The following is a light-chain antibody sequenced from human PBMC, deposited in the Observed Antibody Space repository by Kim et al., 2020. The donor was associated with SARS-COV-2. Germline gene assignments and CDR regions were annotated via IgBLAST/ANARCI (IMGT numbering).Light chain of an antibody. V-gene: IGLV3-19*01. CDR2: GKN. CDR3: NARESNENVV. CDR1: SLRSYY. J-gene: IGLJ2*01. Sequence: SSELTQDPAVSVALGQTVRITCQGDSLRSYYANWYQQKPGQAPILVIYGKNNRPSGIPDRFSGSSSGNTASLTITGTQAGDEADYYCNARESNENVVFGG.